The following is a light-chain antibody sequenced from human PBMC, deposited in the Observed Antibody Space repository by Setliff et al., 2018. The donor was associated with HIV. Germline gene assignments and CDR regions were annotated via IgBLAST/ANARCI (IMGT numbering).Light chain of an antibody. J-gene: IGLJ1*01. Sequence: QSVLTQPASVSGSPGQSITISCTGTSRDVGGYNYVSWYQQHPGKAPKLMIYEVSNRLSGVSNRFSGSKSGNTASLTISGLQAEDEADYYCSSYTSSSTLYVFGTGTKVTVL. CDR3: SSYTSSSTLYV. CDR2: EVS. V-gene: IGLV2-14*01. CDR1: SRDVGGYNY.